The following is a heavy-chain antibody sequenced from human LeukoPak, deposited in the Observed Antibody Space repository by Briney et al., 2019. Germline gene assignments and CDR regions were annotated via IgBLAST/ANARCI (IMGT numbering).Heavy chain of an antibody. Sequence: GGSLRLSCAASGFTFSSYSMNWVHQAPGKGLEWGSSISSSSSYIYYADSVKGRFTISKDNAKNSLYLQMNSLRAEDTGVYYCARAAYGSGSPIDYWGQGTLITVSS. CDR3: ARAAYGSGSPIDY. D-gene: IGHD3-10*01. CDR1: GFTFSSYS. V-gene: IGHV3-21*01. CDR2: ISSSSSYI. J-gene: IGHJ4*02.